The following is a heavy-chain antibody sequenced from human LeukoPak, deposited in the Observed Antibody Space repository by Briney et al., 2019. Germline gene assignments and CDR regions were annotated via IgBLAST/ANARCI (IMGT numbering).Heavy chain of an antibody. CDR2: ISGSGGST. J-gene: IGHJ4*02. CDR3: ANRRAVVPAAPLDY. Sequence: GGSLRLSCAASGFTFSSYAMSWVRQAPGKGLEWVSAISGSGGSTYYADSVKGRFTISRDNSKNTLYLQMNSLRAKDTAVYYCANRRAVVPAAPLDYWGQGTLVTVSS. D-gene: IGHD2-2*01. V-gene: IGHV3-23*01. CDR1: GFTFSSYA.